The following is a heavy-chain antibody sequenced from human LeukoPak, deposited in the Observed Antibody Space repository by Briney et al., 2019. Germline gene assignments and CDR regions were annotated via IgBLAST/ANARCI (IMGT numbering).Heavy chain of an antibody. J-gene: IGHJ4*02. CDR1: GGSFSGYY. D-gene: IGHD3-3*01. CDR2: INHSGST. V-gene: IGHV4-34*01. Sequence: SETLSLTCAVYGGSFSGYYWSWIRQPPGKGLEWTGEINHSGSTNYNPSLKSRVTISVDTSKNQFSLKLSSVTAADTAVYYCARGGVVMSGYSLDYWGQGTLVTVSS. CDR3: ARGGVVMSGYSLDY.